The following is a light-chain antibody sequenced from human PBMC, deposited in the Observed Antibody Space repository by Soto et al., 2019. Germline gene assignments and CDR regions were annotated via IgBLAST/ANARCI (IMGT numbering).Light chain of an antibody. V-gene: IGKV1-39*01. CDR1: QSISSY. J-gene: IGKJ5*01. CDR3: QHYVERSPIT. CDR2: AAS. Sequence: DIQMTQSPSSLSASVGDRVTITCRASQSISSYLNWYQQKPGKAPKLLIYAASNLQSGVPSRFSGSGSGTDFTLTISRLEPEDFALYYCQHYVERSPITFGQGTRLEIK.